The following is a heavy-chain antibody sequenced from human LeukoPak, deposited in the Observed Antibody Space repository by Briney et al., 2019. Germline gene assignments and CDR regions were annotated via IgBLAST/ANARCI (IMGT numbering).Heavy chain of an antibody. D-gene: IGHD3-22*01. V-gene: IGHV1-69*04. CDR2: IIPIFGIA. Sequence: LVKVSCKASGGTFSSYAISWVRQAPGQGLEWMGRIIPIFGIANYAQKFQGRVTITADKSTSTAYMELSSLRSEDTAVYYCARGGGYYSIPFDYWGQGTLVTVSS. J-gene: IGHJ4*02. CDR1: GGTFSSYA. CDR3: ARGGGYYSIPFDY.